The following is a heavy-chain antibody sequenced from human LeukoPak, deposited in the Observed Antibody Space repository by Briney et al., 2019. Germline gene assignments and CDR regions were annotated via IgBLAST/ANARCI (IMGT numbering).Heavy chain of an antibody. J-gene: IGHJ4*02. CDR2: ISSSSSYI. CDR3: ARDHSSGWYGY. Sequence: GGSLRLSCAASGFTFSSYSMNWVRQAPGKGLEWVSSISSSSSYIYYADSVEGRFTISRDNAKNSLYLQMNSLRAEDTAVYYCARDHSSGWYGYWGQGTLVTVSS. V-gene: IGHV3-21*01. D-gene: IGHD6-19*01. CDR1: GFTFSSYS.